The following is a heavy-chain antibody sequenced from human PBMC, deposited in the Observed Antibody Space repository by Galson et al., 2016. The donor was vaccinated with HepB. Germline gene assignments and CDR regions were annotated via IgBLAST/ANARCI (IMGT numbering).Heavy chain of an antibody. CDR2: INPSGGST. CDR1: GYTFTSYY. Sequence: SVKVSCKASGYTFTSYYMHWVRQAPGQGLEWMGIINPSGGSTSYAQKFQGRVTMTRDTSTSTVYMELSSLRSEDAAVYYCARVRRRSYTSSRTFDYWGQGTLVTVSS. J-gene: IGHJ4*02. CDR3: ARVRRRSYTSSRTFDY. D-gene: IGHD6-13*01. V-gene: IGHV1-46*01.